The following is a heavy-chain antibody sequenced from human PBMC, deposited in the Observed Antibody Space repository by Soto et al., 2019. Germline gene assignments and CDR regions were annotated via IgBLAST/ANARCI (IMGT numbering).Heavy chain of an antibody. CDR2: MYNTGST. V-gene: IGHV4-59*01. CDR1: GCSFSGYY. D-gene: IGHD2-21*02. Sequence: AETLSLTCSASGCSFSGYYLSWIRQPPGKGLEWIGYMYNTGSTVYNPSFKSRVTISVDTSKNQFSLKLNSVTAADTAVYYCARDLWGYCGTDCYPLDVWGQGTTVTVSS. CDR3: ARDLWGYCGTDCYPLDV. J-gene: IGHJ6*02.